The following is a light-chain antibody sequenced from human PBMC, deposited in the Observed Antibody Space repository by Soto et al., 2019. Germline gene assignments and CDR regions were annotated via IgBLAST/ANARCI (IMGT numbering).Light chain of an antibody. CDR3: QQYGSSPWT. CDR1: QSGTSSY. J-gene: IGKJ1*01. V-gene: IGKV3-20*01. CDR2: GAS. Sequence: EIVLTQSPGTLSLSPGERATLSCRASQSGTSSYLAWYQQKPGQAPRLLIYGASRRAAGIPARFSGSGSGTDFTLTISRLEPEDFAVYYCQQYGSSPWTFGQGTKVDIK.